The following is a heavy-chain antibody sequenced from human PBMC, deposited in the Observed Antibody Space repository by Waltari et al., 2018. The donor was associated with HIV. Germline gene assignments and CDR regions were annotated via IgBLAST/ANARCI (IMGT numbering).Heavy chain of an antibody. CDR2: IWYDGSNK. Sequence: QVQLVESGGGVVQPGRSLRLSCAASGFPFSSHGMHWVRQAPGKGLEWVAVIWYDGSNKYYADSVKGRFTISRDNSKNTLYLQMNSLRAEDTAVYYCARARVTMRDAFDIWGQGTMVTVSS. D-gene: IGHD3-22*01. J-gene: IGHJ3*02. CDR1: GFPFSSHG. V-gene: IGHV3-33*01. CDR3: ARARVTMRDAFDI.